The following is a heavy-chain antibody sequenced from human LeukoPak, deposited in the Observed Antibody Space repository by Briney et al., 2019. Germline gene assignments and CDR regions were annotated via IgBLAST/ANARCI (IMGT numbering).Heavy chain of an antibody. Sequence: GGSLRLSCAASGFTFSSYAMSWVRQAPGKGLEWVSAISGSGGSTYYADSVKGRFTISRDNSKNTLYLQMSSLRAEDTAVYYCAKDSDPYGGRRQQLTYYYYYYGMDVWGQGTTVTVSS. J-gene: IGHJ6*02. D-gene: IGHD6-13*01. V-gene: IGHV3-23*01. CDR2: ISGSGGST. CDR1: GFTFSSYA. CDR3: AKDSDPYGGRRQQLTYYYYYYGMDV.